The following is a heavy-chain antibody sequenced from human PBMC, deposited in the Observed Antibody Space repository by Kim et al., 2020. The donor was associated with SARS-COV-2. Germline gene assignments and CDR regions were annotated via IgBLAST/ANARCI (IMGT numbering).Heavy chain of an antibody. D-gene: IGHD3-10*01. V-gene: IGHV1-24*01. CDR1: GYTLTELS. Sequence: ASVKVSCKVSGYTLTELSMHWVRQAPGKGLEWMGGFDPEDGETIYAQKFQGRVTMTEDTSTDTAYMELSSLRSEDTAVYYCATGFVLDGSLRPHYYYYYGMDVWGQGTTVTVSS. CDR3: ATGFVLDGSLRPHYYYYYGMDV. J-gene: IGHJ6*02. CDR2: FDPEDGET.